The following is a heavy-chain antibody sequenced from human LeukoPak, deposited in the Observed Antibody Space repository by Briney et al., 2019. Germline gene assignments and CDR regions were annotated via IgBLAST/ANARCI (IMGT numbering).Heavy chain of an antibody. J-gene: IGHJ5*02. CDR3: AILYPSSSGWPDPIS. CDR1: GFTFSSYV. D-gene: IGHD6-19*01. V-gene: IGHV3-23*01. CDR2: ISNSGGST. Sequence: PGGSLRLSCAASGFTFSSYVMSWVRQAPGKGLEWVSSISNSGGSTYYADSVKGRFTISRDNSKNTLYLQMNSLRAEDTAVYYCAILYPSSSGWPDPISWGQGTLVTVSS.